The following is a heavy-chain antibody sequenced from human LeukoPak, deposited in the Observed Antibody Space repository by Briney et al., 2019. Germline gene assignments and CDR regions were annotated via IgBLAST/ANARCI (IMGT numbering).Heavy chain of an antibody. CDR2: IRSKAYGGTT. V-gene: IGHV3-49*03. J-gene: IGHJ4*02. CDR3: TSGIAAAGTVGDY. D-gene: IGHD6-13*01. CDR1: GFTFSSYT. Sequence: PGGSLRLSCAASGFTFSSYTMSWFRQAPGKGLEWVGFIRSKAYGGTTEYAASVKGRFTISRDDSKSIAYLQMNSLKTEDTAVYYCTSGIAAAGTVGDYWGQGTLVTVSS.